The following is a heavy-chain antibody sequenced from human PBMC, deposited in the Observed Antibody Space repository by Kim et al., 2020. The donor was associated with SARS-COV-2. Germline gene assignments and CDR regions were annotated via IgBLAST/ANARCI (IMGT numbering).Heavy chain of an antibody. CDR1: GGSISSYY. Sequence: SETLSLTYTVSGGSISSYYWSWIRQPPGKGLEWIGYIYYSGSTNYNPSLKSRVTISVDTSKNQFSLKLSSVTAADTAVYYCARLAAGYFDYWGQGTLVTVSS. CDR3: ARLAAGYFDY. D-gene: IGHD6-13*01. V-gene: IGHV4-59*01. J-gene: IGHJ4*02. CDR2: IYYSGST.